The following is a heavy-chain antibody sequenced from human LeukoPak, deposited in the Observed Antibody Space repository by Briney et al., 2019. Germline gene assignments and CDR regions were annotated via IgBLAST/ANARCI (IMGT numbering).Heavy chain of an antibody. D-gene: IGHD1-26*01. CDR1: GFTFSDYY. J-gene: IGHJ4*02. V-gene: IGHV3-11*01. CDR3: ARDRRELLYYFDY. CDR2: ISSSGSTI. Sequence: GGSLRLSCAASGFTFSDYYMSWIRQAPGKGLEWVSYISSSGSTIYYTDSVKGRFTISRDNAKNSLYLQMNSLRAEDTAVYYCARDRRELLYYFDYWGQGTLVTVSS.